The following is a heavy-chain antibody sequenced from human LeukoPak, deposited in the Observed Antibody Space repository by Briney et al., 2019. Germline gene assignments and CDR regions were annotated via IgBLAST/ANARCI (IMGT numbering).Heavy chain of an antibody. Sequence: GGSLRLSCAASGFTFSSYAMSWVRQGPGKGLEWVSAISGSGGRIYYADSVKGRFTISRDNSKNTLYLQMNSLRAEDTAVYYCAALYGALPPYWGQGTLVTVSS. V-gene: IGHV3-23*01. CDR2: ISGSGGRI. CDR3: AALYGALPPY. D-gene: IGHD4-17*01. CDR1: GFTFSSYA. J-gene: IGHJ4*02.